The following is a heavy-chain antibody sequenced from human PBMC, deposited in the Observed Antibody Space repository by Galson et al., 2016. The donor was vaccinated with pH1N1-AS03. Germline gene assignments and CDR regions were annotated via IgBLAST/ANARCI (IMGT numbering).Heavy chain of an antibody. V-gene: IGHV3-23*01. CDR1: GFTFYSYA. CDR3: ARLPVRGVYGTHFDS. D-gene: IGHD3-10*01. CDR2: ISGGVGHT. Sequence: SLRLSCAASGFTFYSYAMTWVRQAPGKGLEWVSAISGGVGHTYYADSVKGRFTISRDNSKDTLYLQMSSLEVEETALYYCARLPVRGVYGTHFDSWGQGTLVMVSS. J-gene: IGHJ4*02.